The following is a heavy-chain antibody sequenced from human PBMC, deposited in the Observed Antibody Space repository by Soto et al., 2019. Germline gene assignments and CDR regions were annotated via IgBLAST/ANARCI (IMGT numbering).Heavy chain of an antibody. Sequence: EVQLVESGGGLVQPGGSLRLSCAASGFTFSTSWMHWVRQTPGKGLVWVSHINPDGSITNYADSAKGRFTISRDNARNTLFLEMNNVRAEDTSVYFCARDIGYGCSRGQGTLVTVSS. D-gene: IGHD6-13*01. CDR2: INPDGSIT. CDR3: ARDIGYGCS. CDR1: GFTFSTSW. J-gene: IGHJ4*02. V-gene: IGHV3-74*01.